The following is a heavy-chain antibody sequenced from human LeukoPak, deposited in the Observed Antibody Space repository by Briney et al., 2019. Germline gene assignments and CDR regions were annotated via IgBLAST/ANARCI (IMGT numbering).Heavy chain of an antibody. CDR3: ARVGGTMVPASSAFDI. CDR2: MYYSGRT. CDR1: GGSISSYY. J-gene: IGHJ3*02. D-gene: IGHD1-14*01. Sequence: SETLSLTCTVSGGSISSYYWSWIRQPPGKGLEWIAYMYYSGRTNYNPSLKSRVTISVDTSKNQFSLKLYSVTAADTAVYYCARVGGTMVPASSAFDIWGQGTMVTVSS. V-gene: IGHV4-59*01.